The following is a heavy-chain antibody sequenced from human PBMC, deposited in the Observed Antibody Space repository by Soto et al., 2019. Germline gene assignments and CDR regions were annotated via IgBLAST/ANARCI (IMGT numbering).Heavy chain of an antibody. CDR2: INPNGGST. CDR3: ARSLLQGDF. Sequence: QVQLVQSGAEVKKPGASVKVSCKASGYIFIHYYIHCVRQAPGQVLEWMAIINPNGGSTNYAQKFQDRVTVTSNTSTSTVSMELNSLGSDDTAVYFCARSLLQGDFWGQGTMVTVSS. J-gene: IGHJ4*02. V-gene: IGHV1-46*01. CDR1: GYIFIHYY. D-gene: IGHD2-21*01.